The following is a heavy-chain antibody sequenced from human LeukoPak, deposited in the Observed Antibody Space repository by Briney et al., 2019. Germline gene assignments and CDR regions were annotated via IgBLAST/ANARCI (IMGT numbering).Heavy chain of an antibody. CDR3: AGVEGFGELLFPSYYFDY. V-gene: IGHV4-39*01. Sequence: PSETLSLTCTVSGGSISSSSYYWGWIRQPPGKGLEWIGSMYSSGSTYYNPSLKSRVTISVDTSKNQFSLKLSSVTAADTAVYYCAGVEGFGELLFPSYYFDYWGQGTLVTVSS. D-gene: IGHD3-10*01. J-gene: IGHJ4*02. CDR2: MYSSGST. CDR1: GGSISSSSYY.